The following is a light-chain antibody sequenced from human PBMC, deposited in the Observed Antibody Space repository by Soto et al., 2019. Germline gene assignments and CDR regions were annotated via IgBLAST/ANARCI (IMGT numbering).Light chain of an antibody. CDR2: AAS. Sequence: DIHMTQSPSSLSASVGARVTITCRARQNINSYLNWYQQKPGKAPKLLIYAASSLQSGVPSRFSGSGSGTDFTLTVSSLQPEDFATYYCHQSYDIPTFGQGTRLE. V-gene: IGKV1-39*01. CDR1: QNINSY. CDR3: HQSYDIPT. J-gene: IGKJ5*01.